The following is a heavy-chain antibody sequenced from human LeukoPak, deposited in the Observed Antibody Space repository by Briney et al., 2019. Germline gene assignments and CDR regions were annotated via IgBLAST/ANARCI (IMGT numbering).Heavy chain of an antibody. Sequence: GGSLRLSCAASGFTFSAYWMSWVRQAPGKGPEWVANIRHDGLVQVYVDSVKGRFTISRDNTKNSLYLQMNSLRAEDTAVYYCATRGYCSGTSCYAPQPWGQGTPVTVSS. CDR3: ATRGYCSGTSCYAPQP. V-gene: IGHV3-7*05. CDR1: GFTFSAYW. CDR2: IRHDGLVQ. D-gene: IGHD2-2*01. J-gene: IGHJ5*02.